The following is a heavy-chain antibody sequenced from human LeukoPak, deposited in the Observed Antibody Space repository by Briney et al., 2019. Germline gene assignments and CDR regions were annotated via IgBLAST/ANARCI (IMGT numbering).Heavy chain of an antibody. D-gene: IGHD3-3*01. CDR2: LTPNSGNT. Sequence: ASVTVSCMPSGYTFTSYYLNWVRQATAQGLEWVGWLTPNSGNTGYAQKFKGRVTMTRNTSISTAYMELSSLRSEDTAVYYCARDYDFWSGYFNDWGQGTLVTVSS. V-gene: IGHV1-8*01. CDR3: ARDYDFWSGYFND. CDR1: GYTFTSYY. J-gene: IGHJ4*02.